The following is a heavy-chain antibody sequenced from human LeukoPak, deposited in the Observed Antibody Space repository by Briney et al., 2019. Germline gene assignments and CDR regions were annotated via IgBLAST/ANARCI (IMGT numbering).Heavy chain of an antibody. V-gene: IGHV3-23*01. J-gene: IGHJ4*02. D-gene: IGHD3-10*02. Sequence: PGGSLRLSCAASGFTFSSYAMSWVRQAPGKGLEWVSTISGSGASTYYADSVKGRFTISRDNAKNSLYLQMNSLRAEDTAVYYCARLLSRYARALDYWGQGTLVTVSS. CDR1: GFTFSSYA. CDR2: ISGSGAST. CDR3: ARLLSRYARALDY.